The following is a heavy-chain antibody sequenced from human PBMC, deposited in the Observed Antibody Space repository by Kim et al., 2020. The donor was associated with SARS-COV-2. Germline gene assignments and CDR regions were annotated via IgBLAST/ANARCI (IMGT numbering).Heavy chain of an antibody. CDR1: GFTFNIFA. D-gene: IGHD3-10*02. CDR3: AKEGAAAVPGNWLDP. V-gene: IGHV3-23*01. J-gene: IGHJ5*02. Sequence: GGSLRLSCAASGFTFNIFAMTWVRQAPGKGLEWVSAISGSGGRTDYADSVKGRFTMSRDNSKKTVYLQMDNLGAEDTALYYCAKEGAAAVPGNWLDPGGRGTLVTVSA. CDR2: ISGSGGRT.